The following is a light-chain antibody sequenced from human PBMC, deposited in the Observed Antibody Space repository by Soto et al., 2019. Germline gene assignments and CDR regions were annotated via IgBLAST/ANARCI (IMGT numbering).Light chain of an antibody. CDR2: EVT. Sequence: QSALTQPPPASGSPGQSVTISCTGTSSDVGGYNYVSWYQQYPGRAPKLMIYEVTKRPSGVPDRFSGAKSGNTASLTVSGLQAEAEADYYCSSYAASNNFYFVFGGGTKLTVL. CDR3: SSYAASNNFYFV. J-gene: IGLJ3*02. CDR1: SSDVGGYNY. V-gene: IGLV2-8*01.